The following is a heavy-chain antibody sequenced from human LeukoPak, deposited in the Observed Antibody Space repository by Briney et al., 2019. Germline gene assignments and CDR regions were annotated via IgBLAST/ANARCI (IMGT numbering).Heavy chain of an antibody. V-gene: IGHV3-30*02. CDR3: AKAQGWERPYYFDY. CDR2: IRYDGSNE. J-gene: IGHJ4*02. D-gene: IGHD1-26*01. CDR1: GFTFSSFG. Sequence: PGGTLRLSCAASGFTFSSFGMLWVRQAPGKGLVGVAFIRYDGSNEYYADSVKGRFTISRDNSKNTLYLQMNSLRAEDTAVYYCAKAQGWERPYYFDYWGQGTLVTVSS.